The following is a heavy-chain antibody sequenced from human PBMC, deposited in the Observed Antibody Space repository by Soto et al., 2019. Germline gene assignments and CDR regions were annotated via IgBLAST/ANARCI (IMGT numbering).Heavy chain of an antibody. Sequence: QVHLVESGGGVVQPGTSLRLSCAASGFSFSNDGMHWVRQAPGKGLEWVAVTWDDGSSTYYADSVRCRFTVSRDNPKNQLYLQMDSLRDEDTAVYFCVRDSELELTNGFVVWGQGTTVIVST. CDR2: TWDDGSST. CDR1: GFSFSNDG. CDR3: VRDSELELTNGFVV. J-gene: IGHJ3*01. V-gene: IGHV3-33*01. D-gene: IGHD1-7*01.